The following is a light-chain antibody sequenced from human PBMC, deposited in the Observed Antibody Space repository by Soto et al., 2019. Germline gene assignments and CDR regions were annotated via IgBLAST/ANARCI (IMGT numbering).Light chain of an antibody. V-gene: IGKV3-11*01. Sequence: EVVLTQSPATLSLSPGERATLSCRASQSVGNYLAWYQQKPGQAPRLLIYDASNRATGIPARFSGSGSGTDFTLTNSNLEPEDFAVYYCQHRRTFGPGTKVDIK. CDR2: DAS. J-gene: IGKJ3*01. CDR3: QHRRT. CDR1: QSVGNY.